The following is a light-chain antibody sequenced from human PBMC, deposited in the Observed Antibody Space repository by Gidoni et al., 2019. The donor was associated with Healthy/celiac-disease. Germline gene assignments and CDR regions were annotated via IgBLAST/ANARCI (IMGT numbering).Light chain of an antibody. Sequence: DVVMTQSPLSLPVTLGQPASISCMSRQSPIYSDGNTYLNWDQQRTGQSPRRLIYKVSNRDSGVPDRFSGSGSGTDFTLKISRVEAEDVGVYYCMQGTHSTFGQXTRLEIK. CDR1: QSPIYSDGNTY. V-gene: IGKV2-30*01. J-gene: IGKJ5*01. CDR3: MQGTHST. CDR2: KVS.